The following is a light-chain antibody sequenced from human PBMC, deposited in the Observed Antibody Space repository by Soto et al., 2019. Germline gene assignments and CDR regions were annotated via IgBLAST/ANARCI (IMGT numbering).Light chain of an antibody. Sequence: QSVLTQPASVSGSPGQSITRSCTGTSSDIGGYNWVSWYQQHPGRAPKLIIYEVTNRPSGLSNRFSGSKSGNTASLTISGLQTEDEADYFCSSYRRPTTLVFGPGTKVTVL. CDR3: SSYRRPTTLV. CDR2: EVT. V-gene: IGLV2-14*01. CDR1: SSDIGGYNW. J-gene: IGLJ1*01.